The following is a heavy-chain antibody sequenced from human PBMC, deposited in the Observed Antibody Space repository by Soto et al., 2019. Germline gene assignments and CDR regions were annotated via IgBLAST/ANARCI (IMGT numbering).Heavy chain of an antibody. D-gene: IGHD5-12*01. V-gene: IGHV3-30-3*01. J-gene: IGHJ4*02. CDR3: AKETSAYEIDY. CDR2: ISYDGNTK. Sequence: QVQLVESGGGVVQPGRSLRLSCAASGFIFSGYAMHCVRQAPGRGLEWVAVISYDGNTKYYADSVKGRFTVSRDNSKNTLYVQMNNLSAEDTAMYYCAKETSAYEIDYWGQGTLVNVSS. CDR1: GFIFSGYA.